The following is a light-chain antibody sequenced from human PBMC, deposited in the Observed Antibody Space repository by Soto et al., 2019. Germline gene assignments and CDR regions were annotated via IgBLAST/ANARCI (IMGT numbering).Light chain of an antibody. CDR1: QSISSW. CDR2: DAS. CDR3: QQYNSYPLT. V-gene: IGKV1-5*01. J-gene: IGKJ4*01. Sequence: DIHMTQSLSPLSASVGDRVTITCRASQSISSWLAWYQQKPGKAPKLLIYDASSLESGVPSRFSGSGSGTEFTLTISSLQPDDFATYYCQQYNSYPLTFGGGTKVDIK.